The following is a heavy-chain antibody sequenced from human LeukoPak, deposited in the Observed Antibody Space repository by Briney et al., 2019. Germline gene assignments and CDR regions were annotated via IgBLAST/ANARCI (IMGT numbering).Heavy chain of an antibody. CDR3: ASGQTVMPPRGYYMDV. D-gene: IGHD4-17*01. J-gene: IGHJ6*03. V-gene: IGHV1-18*01. Sequence: ASVKVSCKASGNTFNSYGITWVRQVPGQGLEWMGWISAYSGNTEYAQMLQGRVTMTTDTSTSTAYMELRSLRSDDTAVYYCASGQTVMPPRGYYMDVWGKGTTVTVSS. CDR2: ISAYSGNT. CDR1: GNTFNSYG.